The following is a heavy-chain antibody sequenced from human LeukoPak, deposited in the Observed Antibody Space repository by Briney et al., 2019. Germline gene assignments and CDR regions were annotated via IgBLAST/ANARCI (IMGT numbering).Heavy chain of an antibody. J-gene: IGHJ4*02. CDR3: ARVGGIYHFDY. CDR1: GFTVSSNY. V-gene: IGHV3-53*01. CDR2: IYSGGDT. D-gene: IGHD1-26*01. Sequence: PGGSLRLSCAPSGFTVSSNYMSWVRQAPGKGLEWVSVIYSGGDTYYADSVKGRFTTSRDNSKNTLYLQMNSLRAEDTAVYYCARVGGIYHFDYWGQGTLVTVSS.